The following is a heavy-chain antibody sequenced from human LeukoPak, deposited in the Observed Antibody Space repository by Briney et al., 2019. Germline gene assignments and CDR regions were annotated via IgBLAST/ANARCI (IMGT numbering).Heavy chain of an antibody. J-gene: IGHJ6*03. Sequence: NPSETLSLTCTVSGGSISSYYWSWIRQPPGKGLEWIGYIYYSGSTNYNPSLKSRVTISVDTSKNQFSLKLSSVTAADTAVYYCARGDDFWSGHDYYYYYYMDVWGKGTTVTVSS. V-gene: IGHV4-59*01. CDR2: IYYSGST. CDR1: GGSISSYY. D-gene: IGHD3-3*01. CDR3: ARGDDFWSGHDYYYYYYMDV.